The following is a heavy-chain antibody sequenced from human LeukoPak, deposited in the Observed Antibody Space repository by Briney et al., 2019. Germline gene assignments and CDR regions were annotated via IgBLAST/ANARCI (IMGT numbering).Heavy chain of an antibody. CDR3: ARDESSRDDSGGYHY. D-gene: IGHD3-22*01. CDR1: GDTINPYH. CDR2: VRMSGST. J-gene: IGHJ4*02. V-gene: IGHV4-4*07. Sequence: SETLSLTCTVSGDTINPYHWTWIRQTAGKGLEWIGRVRMSGSTNYNPSLWSRVAVSMDNSKNQFSLKVNSVTAADTGVYYCARDESSRDDSGGYHYWGQGTLVTVSS.